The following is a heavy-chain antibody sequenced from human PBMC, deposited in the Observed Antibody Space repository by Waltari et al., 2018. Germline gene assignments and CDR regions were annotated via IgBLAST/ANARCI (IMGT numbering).Heavy chain of an antibody. CDR3: ARVGAAAGYYFDY. D-gene: IGHD6-13*01. J-gene: IGHJ4*02. CDR2: IYYTGGT. V-gene: IGHV4-59*11. Sequence: QVQLQESGPGLVKPSETLSLTCSVPSGSMSSHYWSWIRQPPGKGLEWIGYIYYTGGTNYNPSLKSRVTISVDTSKNQFSLKLSSVTAADTAVYYCARVGAAAGYYFDYWGQGTLVTVSS. CDR1: SGSMSSHY.